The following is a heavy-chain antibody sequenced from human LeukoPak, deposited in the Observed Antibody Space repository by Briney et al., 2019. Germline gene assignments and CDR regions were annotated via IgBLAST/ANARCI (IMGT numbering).Heavy chain of an antibody. CDR2: ISGSGGST. V-gene: IGHV3-23*01. Sequence: PGGSLRLSCAASGSTFSSYAMSWVRQAPGKGLEWVSAISGSGGSTYYADSVKGRFTISRDNSKNTLYLQMNSLRAEDTAVYYCAKDQRPITMIVVVLYYFDYWGQGTLVTVSS. J-gene: IGHJ4*02. D-gene: IGHD3-22*01. CDR3: AKDQRPITMIVVVLYYFDY. CDR1: GSTFSSYA.